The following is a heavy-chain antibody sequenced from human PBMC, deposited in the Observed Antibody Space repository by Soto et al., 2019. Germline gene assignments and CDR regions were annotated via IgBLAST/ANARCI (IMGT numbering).Heavy chain of an antibody. D-gene: IGHD3-9*01. CDR2: IYPGDSDT. V-gene: IGHV5-51*01. J-gene: IGHJ3*02. Sequence: GESLKISCKGSGYSFTSYWIGWVRQMPGKGLEWMGIIYPGDSDTRYSPSFQGQVTISADKSISTAYLQWSSLKASDTAMYYCARLVPNDMPGYYNGAFDIWGQGTMVTVSS. CDR1: GYSFTSYW. CDR3: ARLVPNDMPGYYNGAFDI.